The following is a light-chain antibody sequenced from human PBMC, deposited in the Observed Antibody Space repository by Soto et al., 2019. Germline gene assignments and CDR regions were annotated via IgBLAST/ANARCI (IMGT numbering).Light chain of an antibody. CDR3: SSYTSSSTLV. CDR1: SSDVGGYKYVY. V-gene: IGLV2-14*01. J-gene: IGLJ3*02. CDR2: EVS. Sequence: QSALTQPASVSGSPGQSITISCTGTSSDVGGYKYVYVSWFQQHPGKAPKLMIYEVSNRPSGVSNRFSGSKSGNTASLTISGLQAEDEADYYCSSYTSSSTLVFGGGTKLTVL.